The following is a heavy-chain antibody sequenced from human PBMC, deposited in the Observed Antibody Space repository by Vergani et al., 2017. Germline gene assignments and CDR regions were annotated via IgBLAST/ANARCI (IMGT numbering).Heavy chain of an antibody. V-gene: IGHV1-69*12. CDR1: GCTFSSYA. CDR3: ARAKGGSYYGDYYYGMDV. D-gene: IGHD1-26*01. Sequence: QVQLVQSGAEVKKPGSSVKVSCKASGCTFSSYAISWVRQAPGQGLEWMGGIIPIFGTENYAQKFQGRVTITADESTSTAYMELSSLRSEDTAVYYGARAKGGSYYGDYYYGMDVWGQGTTVTVSS. J-gene: IGHJ6*02. CDR2: IIPIFGTE.